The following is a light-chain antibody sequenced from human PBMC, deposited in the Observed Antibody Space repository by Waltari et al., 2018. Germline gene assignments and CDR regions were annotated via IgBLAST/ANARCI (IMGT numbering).Light chain of an antibody. J-gene: IGLJ2*01. CDR1: SSNIGSKT. Sequence: QSMLTQPPSASGTPGQRVTISCSGSSSNIGSKTVNWYQHLPGTAPRVLIYSNNQRPSGVPDRVSGSKSGTSASLAISGLQSEDEADDYCSSCDDSVIGPVFGGGTKLTVL. CDR3: SSCDDSVIGPV. CDR2: SNN. V-gene: IGLV1-44*01.